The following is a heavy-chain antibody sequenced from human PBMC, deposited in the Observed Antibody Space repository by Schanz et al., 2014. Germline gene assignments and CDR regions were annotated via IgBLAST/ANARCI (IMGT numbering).Heavy chain of an antibody. CDR3: ARDRRFFDRDDLYYFDS. D-gene: IGHD3-3*01. V-gene: IGHV1-8*01. Sequence: QVQLVQSGAEVKKPGASVKVSCTASGFNFNNYDINWVRQATGQGLEWMGWMNPKTGNTDHAQKFQGRVTMTTDTSTSTAYMALTDLRSDDTAVYYCARDRRFFDRDDLYYFDSWGQGTLVTGSS. CDR2: MNPKTGNT. CDR1: GFNFNNYD. J-gene: IGHJ4*02.